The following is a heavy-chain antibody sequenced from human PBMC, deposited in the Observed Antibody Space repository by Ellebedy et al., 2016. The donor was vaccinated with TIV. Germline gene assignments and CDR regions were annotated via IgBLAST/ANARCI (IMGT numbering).Heavy chain of an antibody. Sequence: AASVKVSCKTSGYTFTSYYIHWLRQAPGQGLVWMGLINPRGGSTSNAQKLEGRVTMTRDTSTSTVYMELSSLRSEDTAIYYCARSASNYSTSRPWKFDPWGQGTLVTVSS. CDR2: INPRGGST. D-gene: IGHD3-10*01. V-gene: IGHV1-46*04. CDR1: GYTFTSYY. CDR3: ARSASNYSTSRPWKFDP. J-gene: IGHJ5*02.